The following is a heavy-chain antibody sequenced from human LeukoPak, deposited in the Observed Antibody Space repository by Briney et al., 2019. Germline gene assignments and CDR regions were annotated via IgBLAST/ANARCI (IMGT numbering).Heavy chain of an antibody. Sequence: PGGSLRLSCAASGFTFSGSAIHWVRQAAGEGLEWVGRIRSKANNYATAYAESLKGRFTMSRDDSNNTAYLHMNSLKTEDTAVYYCVRLLETVNLAEANEGLFDSWGQGTLVTVSS. V-gene: IGHV3-73*01. D-gene: IGHD2-15*01. CDR2: IRSKANNYAT. J-gene: IGHJ4*02. CDR1: GFTFSGSA. CDR3: VRLLETVNLAEANEGLFDS.